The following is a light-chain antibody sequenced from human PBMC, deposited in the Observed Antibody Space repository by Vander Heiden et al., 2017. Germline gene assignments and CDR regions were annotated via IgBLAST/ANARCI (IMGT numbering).Light chain of an antibody. J-gene: IGLJ1*01. CDR1: SSNIGARYD. CDR3: QSYDSSLSGYV. Sequence: QSVLTQPPSVSGAPGQTATISCTGSSSNIGARYDVHWYQQLPGTVPKLLIYENNNRPSGVPDRFSGSKSGTSASLAITGLQAEDEADYYCQSYDSSLSGYVFGTGTKVNVL. V-gene: IGLV1-40*01. CDR2: ENN.